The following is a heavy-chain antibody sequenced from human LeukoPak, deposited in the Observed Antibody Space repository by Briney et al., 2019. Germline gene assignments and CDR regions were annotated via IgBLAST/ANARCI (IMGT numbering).Heavy chain of an antibody. Sequence: GGSLRLSCAASGFIFSSYNMNWVRLAPGKGLEWVSSINPNGDYIYYADSVKGRFTISRDNAKNSLYLQMNNLRAEDAAVYYCARGIGYFDWLLFSWDQGTLLTVSS. J-gene: IGHJ5*02. CDR3: ARGIGYFDWLLFS. D-gene: IGHD3-9*01. CDR1: GFIFSSYN. V-gene: IGHV3-21*06. CDR2: INPNGDYI.